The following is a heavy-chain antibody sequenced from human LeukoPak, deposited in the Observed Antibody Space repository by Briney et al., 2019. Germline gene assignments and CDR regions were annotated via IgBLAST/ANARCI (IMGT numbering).Heavy chain of an antibody. Sequence: ASETQSLTCAVYGGSFSGYYWSWIRQPPGKGLEWIGEINHSGSTNYNPSLKSRVTISVDTSKNQFSLKLSSVTAADTAVYYCAGYCSSTSCYPPPYYGMDVRGQGTTVTVSS. CDR1: GGSFSGYY. J-gene: IGHJ6*02. D-gene: IGHD2-2*01. V-gene: IGHV4-34*01. CDR2: INHSGST. CDR3: AGYCSSTSCYPPPYYGMDV.